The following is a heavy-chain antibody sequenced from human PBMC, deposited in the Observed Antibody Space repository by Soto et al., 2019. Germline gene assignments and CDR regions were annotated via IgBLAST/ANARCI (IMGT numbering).Heavy chain of an antibody. Sequence: ASVKVSCKASGYTFTIYYMHCVLQSPLQWLDWMGIINPSGGSTSYAQKFQGRVTMTRDTSTSTVYMELSSLRSEDTAVYYCARTRRGYCSSTSCYTDYYYGMDVWGQGTTVTVSS. CDR2: INPSGGST. D-gene: IGHD2-2*02. CDR3: ARTRRGYCSSTSCYTDYYYGMDV. V-gene: IGHV1-46*01. CDR1: GYTFTIYY. J-gene: IGHJ6*02.